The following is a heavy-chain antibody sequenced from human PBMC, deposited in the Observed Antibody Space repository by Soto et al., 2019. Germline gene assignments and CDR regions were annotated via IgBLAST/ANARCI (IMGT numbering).Heavy chain of an antibody. J-gene: IGHJ6*02. CDR3: ARDLVVVPAAMAGENYYYGMDV. CDR2: MYYSGST. Sequence: SETLSLTCTVSGGSISSYYWSWIRQPPGKGLEWIGYMYYSGSTNYNPSLKSRVTISVDTSKNQFSLKLSSVTAADTAVYYCARDLVVVPAAMAGENYYYGMDVWGQGTTVTVSS. V-gene: IGHV4-59*01. CDR1: GGSISSYY. D-gene: IGHD2-2*01.